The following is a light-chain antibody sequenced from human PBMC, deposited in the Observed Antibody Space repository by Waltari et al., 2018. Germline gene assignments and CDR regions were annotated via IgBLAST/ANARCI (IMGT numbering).Light chain of an antibody. CDR2: DNS. CDR1: SPNIGGHY. CDR3: ASWDLTLSSVI. Sequence: QSVLTQPPSLSATPGQKVTISCSGTSPNIGGHYVPWYQQVPRAAPNLLIYDNSKRPPGIPDRFSASKSGTSATLGIAGLETGDEATYYCASWDLTLSSVIFGGGTKVTV. J-gene: IGLJ2*01. V-gene: IGLV1-51*01.